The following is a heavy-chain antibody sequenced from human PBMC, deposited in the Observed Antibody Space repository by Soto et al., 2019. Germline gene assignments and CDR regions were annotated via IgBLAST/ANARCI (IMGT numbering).Heavy chain of an antibody. CDR2: INHSGST. Sequence: SETLSLTCAVYGGSFSGYYWSWIRQPPGKGLEWIGEINHSGSTNYNPSLKSRVTISVDTSKNQFSLKLSSVTAADTAVYYCARERSLRFLEWLSHHYGMDVCGQGSTVTVSS. V-gene: IGHV4-34*01. CDR1: GGSFSGYY. J-gene: IGHJ6*02. CDR3: ARERSLRFLEWLSHHYGMDV. D-gene: IGHD3-3*01.